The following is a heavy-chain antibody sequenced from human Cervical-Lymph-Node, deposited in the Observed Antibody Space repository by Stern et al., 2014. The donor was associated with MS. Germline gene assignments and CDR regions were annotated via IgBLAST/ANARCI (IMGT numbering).Heavy chain of an antibody. D-gene: IGHD4-17*01. CDR1: GYTFTAYY. CDR2: INPNSGGT. V-gene: IGHV1-2*04. Sequence: VQLVESGAEVSKPGASVKVSCKASGYTFTAYYIQWVRQAPGQGLEWMGWINPNSGGTKHAQKFQGWVTMTRDTSISTAYMELSRLTSDDTGVYYGVRASTTADNYYDGMDVWGQGTTVTVSS. CDR3: VRASTTADNYYDGMDV. J-gene: IGHJ6*02.